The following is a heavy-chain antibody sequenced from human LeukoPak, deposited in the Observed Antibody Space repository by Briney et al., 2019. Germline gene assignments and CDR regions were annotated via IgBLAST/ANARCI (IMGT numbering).Heavy chain of an antibody. V-gene: IGHV7-4-1*02. CDR1: GYTFTSYA. CDR3: ARDRRVTGYNWFDP. CDR2: INTNTGNP. D-gene: IGHD5-18*01. J-gene: IGHJ5*02. Sequence: ASVKVSCKASGYTFTSYAMNWVRQAPGQGLEWMGWINTNTGNPTYAQGFTGRFVFSLDTSVSTAYLQISSLKAEDTAVYYCARDRRVTGYNWFDPWGQGTLVTVSS.